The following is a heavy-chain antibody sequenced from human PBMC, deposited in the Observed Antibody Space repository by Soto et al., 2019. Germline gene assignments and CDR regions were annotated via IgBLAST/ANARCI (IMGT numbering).Heavy chain of an antibody. V-gene: IGHV3-23*01. CDR3: TRRGGDSGWGAFDV. CDR2: LSPSGADT. Sequence: PGGSLRRSCAVSGFTFTNYAMTWVRPAPGKGLEWVSTLSPSGADTYYADSVKGRFTISRDISKNTLFLQMNSLRAGDTAVYFCTRRGGDSGWGAFDVWGQGTMVTVSS. D-gene: IGHD4-17*01. J-gene: IGHJ3*01. CDR1: GFTFTNYA.